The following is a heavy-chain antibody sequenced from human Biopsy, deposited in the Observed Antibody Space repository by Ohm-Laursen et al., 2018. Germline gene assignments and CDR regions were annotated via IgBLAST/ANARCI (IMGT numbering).Heavy chain of an antibody. CDR2: NIPILGTG. J-gene: IGHJ1*01. CDR1: GGTFSNYG. D-gene: IGHD3-9*01. Sequence: GSSVKVSCKVPGGTFSNYGVNWGRQAPGQGLEWLGGNIPILGTGNYAQKFQDRVTVAADTSTSTATMELRSLRSDDTAVYYCATKLTGYFHHWGQGTLVIVSS. V-gene: IGHV1-69*06. CDR3: ATKLTGYFHH.